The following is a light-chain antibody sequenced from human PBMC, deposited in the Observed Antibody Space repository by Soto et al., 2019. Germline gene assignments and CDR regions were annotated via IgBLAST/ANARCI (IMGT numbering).Light chain of an antibody. Sequence: EIVMTQSPATLSVSPGERATLSCRASQSVTSNLAWYQQKPGQAPMLLIYGASTRATGVPARFSGSGSGTEFTLTINGLQSEDFAVYYCQQYNNWPPYTFGQGTKLEI. CDR1: QSVTSN. V-gene: IGKV3-15*01. CDR2: GAS. J-gene: IGKJ2*01. CDR3: QQYNNWPPYT.